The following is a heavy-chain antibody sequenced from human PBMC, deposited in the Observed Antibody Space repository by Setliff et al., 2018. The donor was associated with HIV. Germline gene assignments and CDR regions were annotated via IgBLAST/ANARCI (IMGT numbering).Heavy chain of an antibody. CDR2: IYYSGST. D-gene: IGHD5-18*01. CDR1: GDYISSGGYY. CDR3: ARGTWIQLSALALFDY. V-gene: IGHV4-31*03. J-gene: IGHJ4*02. Sequence: PSETLSLTCTVSGDYISSGGYYWSWIRQHPGKGLEWIGYIYYSGSTYYNPSLKSRLTMSVDPSKNQFSLKLNSVTAADTAVYYCARGTWIQLSALALFDYWGQGTLVTVSS.